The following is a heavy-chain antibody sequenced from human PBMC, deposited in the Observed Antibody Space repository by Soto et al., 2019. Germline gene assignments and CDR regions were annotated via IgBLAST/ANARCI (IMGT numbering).Heavy chain of an antibody. CDR3: ARGGSGWYEDLFYFDY. CDR2: IYSGGST. V-gene: IGHV3-66*01. D-gene: IGHD6-19*01. Sequence: EVQLVESGGGLVQPGGSLRLSCAASGFTVSSNYMSWVRQAPGEGLEWVSVIYSGGSTYYADSVKGRFTISRDNSKNTLYLQMNSLRAEDTAVYYCARGGSGWYEDLFYFDYWGQGTLVTVSS. J-gene: IGHJ4*02. CDR1: GFTVSSNY.